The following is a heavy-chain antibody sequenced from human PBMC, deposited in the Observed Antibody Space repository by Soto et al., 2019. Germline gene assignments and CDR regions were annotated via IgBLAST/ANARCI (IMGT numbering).Heavy chain of an antibody. J-gene: IGHJ4*02. Sequence: GASLRLSCARSGFTFSSYGIHWVRQAPGKGLEWVALISYDGGNEKYTESVKDRFTISRDDSHNVAYLQMSSLRTEDTAMYYCAKDRYSGTYPTDFDYWGQGSLVTVSS. CDR1: GFTFSSYG. CDR2: ISYDGGNE. D-gene: IGHD1-26*01. CDR3: AKDRYSGTYPTDFDY. V-gene: IGHV3-30*18.